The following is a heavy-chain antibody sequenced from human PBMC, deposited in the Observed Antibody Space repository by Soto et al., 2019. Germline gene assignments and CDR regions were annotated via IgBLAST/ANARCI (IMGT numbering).Heavy chain of an antibody. Sequence: QVQLVESGGGVVQPGRSLRLSCAASGFTFSSYGMHWVRQAPGKGLEWVAVISYDGRNKYYADSVKGRFTISRDNSKNTLYLQMNSLRAEDTAVYYCAKDLSSGSYYYYGMDVWGQGTTVTVSS. V-gene: IGHV3-30*18. CDR1: GFTFSSYG. J-gene: IGHJ6*02. CDR3: AKDLSSGSYYYYGMDV. D-gene: IGHD3-3*01. CDR2: ISYDGRNK.